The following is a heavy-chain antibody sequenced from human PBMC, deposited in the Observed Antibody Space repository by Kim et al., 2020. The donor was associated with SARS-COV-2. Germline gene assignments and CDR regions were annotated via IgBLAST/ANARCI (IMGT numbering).Heavy chain of an antibody. CDR1: GFTFSSYA. Sequence: GGSLRLSCAASGFTFSSYAMHWVRQAPGKGLEWVAVISYDGSNKYYADSVKGRFTISRDNSKNTLYLQMNSLRAEDTAVYYCARGGLPPYYYYYYGMDVWGQGTTVTVSS. CDR3: ARGGLPPYYYYYYGMDV. D-gene: IGHD2-15*01. J-gene: IGHJ6*02. CDR2: ISYDGSNK. V-gene: IGHV3-30*04.